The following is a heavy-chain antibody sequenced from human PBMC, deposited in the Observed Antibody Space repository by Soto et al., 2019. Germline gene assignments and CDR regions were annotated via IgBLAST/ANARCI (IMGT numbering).Heavy chain of an antibody. D-gene: IGHD6-19*01. J-gene: IGHJ4*02. V-gene: IGHV3-74*01. CDR2: IKSDGSIT. Sequence: GGSLRLSCAASGFTFSGYWMHWVRQAPGEGLLWVSRIKSDGSITGYADSVKGRFTISRDNAKNTLYLQMNSLRAEDTAVYYCVRDGPDSSFFNWGQGTLVTVSS. CDR1: GFTFSGYW. CDR3: VRDGPDSSFFN.